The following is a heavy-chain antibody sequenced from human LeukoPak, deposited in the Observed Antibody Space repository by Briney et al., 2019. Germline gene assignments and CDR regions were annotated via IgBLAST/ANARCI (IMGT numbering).Heavy chain of an antibody. CDR1: GLTFSDYG. Sequence: GGSLRLSCAASGLTFSDYGMHWVRQAPGKGLEWVAFIWDEGSNIYYADSVKGRFTISRDNSKNTLYLQMNGLRAEDTAVYYCAKVGSGWYGIDYWGQGTLVTAPS. V-gene: IGHV3-30*02. D-gene: IGHD6-19*01. J-gene: IGHJ4*02. CDR2: IWDEGSNI. CDR3: AKVGSGWYGIDY.